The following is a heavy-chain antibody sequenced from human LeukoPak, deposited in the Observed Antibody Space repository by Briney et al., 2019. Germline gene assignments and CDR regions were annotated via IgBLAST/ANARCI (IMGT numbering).Heavy chain of an antibody. CDR2: ISYDGSDK. Sequence: GGSLRLSCAASGFTFSSYTMHWVRQAPGKGLEWVAIISYDGSDKYYADSVKGRFTISRDNSKNTLYLQMNSLRAEDTAVYYCVRDNPPDCSSTSCYKGFYYYYMDVWGKGTTVTVSS. CDR1: GFTFSSYT. V-gene: IGHV3-30*04. D-gene: IGHD2-2*02. J-gene: IGHJ6*03. CDR3: VRDNPPDCSSTSCYKGFYYYYMDV.